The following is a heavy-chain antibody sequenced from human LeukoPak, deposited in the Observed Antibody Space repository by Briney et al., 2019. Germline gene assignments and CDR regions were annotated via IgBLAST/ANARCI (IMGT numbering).Heavy chain of an antibody. Sequence: KSSETLSLTCTVSGGSASSGSYYWSWIRQPPGKGLEWIGYIYYSGSTNYNPSLKSRVTISVDTSKNQFSLKLSSVTAADTAVYYCARNKFDAFDIWGQGTMVTVSS. J-gene: IGHJ3*02. CDR2: IYYSGST. CDR1: GGSASSGSYY. D-gene: IGHD2/OR15-2a*01. CDR3: ARNKFDAFDI. V-gene: IGHV4-61*01.